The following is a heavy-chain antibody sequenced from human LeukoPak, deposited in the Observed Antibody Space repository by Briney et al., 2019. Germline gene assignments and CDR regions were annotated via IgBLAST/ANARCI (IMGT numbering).Heavy chain of an antibody. CDR2: INPIRGVA. CDR3: ARDPRHPPYCYYYYGMDV. V-gene: IGHV1-69*04. J-gene: IGHJ6*02. CDR1: GRTFSSYA. Sequence: ASVKVSCKASGRTFSSYAISWVRQAPGQGLEWMGRINPIRGVANYAQKFQGRGTITTDTSTRTAYMELSSLRSDETAVYYCARDPRHPPYCYYYYGMDVWGQGTTVTVSS.